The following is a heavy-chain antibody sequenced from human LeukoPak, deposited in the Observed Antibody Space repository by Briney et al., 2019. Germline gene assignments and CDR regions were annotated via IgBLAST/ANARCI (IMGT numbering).Heavy chain of an antibody. Sequence: PGGSLRLSCAASGFTFSSYWMSWVRQAPGKGLEWVANIKQDGSEKYYVDSVKGRFTISRDNAKNSLYLQMNSLRAEDTAVYYCARGKGIKGSCYSVCGWFDPWGQGTLVTVSS. CDR3: ARGKGIKGSCYSVCGWFDP. CDR1: GFTFSSYW. CDR2: IKQDGSEK. V-gene: IGHV3-7*01. J-gene: IGHJ5*02. D-gene: IGHD2-15*01.